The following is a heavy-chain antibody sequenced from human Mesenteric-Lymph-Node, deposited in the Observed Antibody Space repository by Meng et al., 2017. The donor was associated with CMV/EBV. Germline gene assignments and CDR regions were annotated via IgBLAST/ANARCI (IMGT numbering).Heavy chain of an antibody. CDR2: IYSGGNS. CDR3: TRGSLSGSYS. V-gene: IGHV3-53*01. J-gene: IGHJ4*02. D-gene: IGHD1-26*01. CDR1: GFTVSSHY. Sequence: GGSLRLSCAASGFTVSSHYMSWVRQAPGRGLEWVSSIYSGGNSNYADSVKGRFTISRDNSKNTLYLQMNSLRVEDTALYYCTRGSLSGSYSWGQGTLVTVSS.